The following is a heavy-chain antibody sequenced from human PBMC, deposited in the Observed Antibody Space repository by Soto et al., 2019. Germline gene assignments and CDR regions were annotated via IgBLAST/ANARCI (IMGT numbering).Heavy chain of an antibody. CDR2: FDPEDGET. CDR3: AICITGTTMTLDY. D-gene: IGHD1-7*01. J-gene: IGHJ4*02. Sequence: ASVKVSCKVSGYTLTELSMHCVRHAPGKGLEWMGGFDPEDGETIYAQKFQGRVTMTEDTSTDTAYMELSSLRSEDTAVYYCAICITGTTMTLDYWGQGTLVTVSS. V-gene: IGHV1-24*01. CDR1: GYTLTELS.